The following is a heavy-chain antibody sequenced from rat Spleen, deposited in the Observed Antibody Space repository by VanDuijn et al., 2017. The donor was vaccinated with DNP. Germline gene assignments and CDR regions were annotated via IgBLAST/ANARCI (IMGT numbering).Heavy chain of an antibody. J-gene: IGHJ2*01. CDR2: IGTGGTT. Sequence: QVQLKESGPGLVQPSQTLSLTCTVSGFSLTNYHVHWVRQPSGKGLEWMGIIGTGGTTEYNPVRKSRLSISRETSKRQVFLRMSSLQADDTATYYCARDWDGYNIDYCGKGVMVTVSS. CDR1: GFSLTNYH. CDR3: ARDWDGYNIDY. V-gene: IGHV2-30*01. D-gene: IGHD4-1*01.